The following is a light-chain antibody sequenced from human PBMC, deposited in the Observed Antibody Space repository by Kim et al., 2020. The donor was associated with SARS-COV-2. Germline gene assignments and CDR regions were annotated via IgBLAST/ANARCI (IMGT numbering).Light chain of an antibody. CDR3: QQDYSTPRT. Sequence: SPGGGGTPACVASQLVGRSYLSWYQQEPAHPPTLHIYGASARATGIPDRFSGSGSETDFTLPISRLEPEEFSVYYYQQDYSTPRTFGGGTKVDIK. J-gene: IGKJ4*01. CDR1: QLVGRSY. CDR2: GAS. V-gene: IGKV3-20*01.